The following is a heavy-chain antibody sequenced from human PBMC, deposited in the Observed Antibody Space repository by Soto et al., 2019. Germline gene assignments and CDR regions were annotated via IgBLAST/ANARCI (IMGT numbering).Heavy chain of an antibody. J-gene: IGHJ5*02. CDR3: ARDRSIQLGNWFDP. CDR2: IYYSGST. Sequence: SETLSLTCAASGGSISSYYLSWIRQPPGKGLEWIGYIYYSGSTNYNPSLKSRVTISVDTSKNQFSLKLSSVTAADTAVYYCARDRSIQLGNWFDPWGQGTLVTDSS. V-gene: IGHV4-59*01. D-gene: IGHD5-18*01. CDR1: GGSISSYY.